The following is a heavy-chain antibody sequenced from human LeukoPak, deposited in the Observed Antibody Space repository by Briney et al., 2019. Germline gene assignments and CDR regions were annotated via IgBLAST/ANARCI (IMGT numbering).Heavy chain of an antibody. J-gene: IGHJ4*02. Sequence: TSETLSLTCAVYGGSFSGYYWSWIRQPPGKGLEWIGEINYSGSTNYNPSLKSRVTISVDTSKNQFSLKLSSVTAADTAVYYCARAGEYCSSTSCYPVSDYWGQGTLVTVSS. V-gene: IGHV4-34*01. D-gene: IGHD2-2*01. CDR3: ARAGEYCSSTSCYPVSDY. CDR1: GGSFSGYY. CDR2: INYSGST.